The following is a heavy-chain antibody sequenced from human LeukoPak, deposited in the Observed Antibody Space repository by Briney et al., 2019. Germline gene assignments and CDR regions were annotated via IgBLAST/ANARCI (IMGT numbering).Heavy chain of an antibody. Sequence: GGSLRLSCAASGFTFSSYNMNWVRQAPGKGLEWVSSISSSSSYIYYADSVKGRFTISRDNAKNSLYLQMNSLRAEDTAVYYCARVPREYYDILTGYYISAGSDYWGQGTLVTVSS. V-gene: IGHV3-21*01. J-gene: IGHJ4*02. CDR3: ARVPREYYDILTGYYISAGSDY. D-gene: IGHD3-9*01. CDR1: GFTFSSYN. CDR2: ISSSSSYI.